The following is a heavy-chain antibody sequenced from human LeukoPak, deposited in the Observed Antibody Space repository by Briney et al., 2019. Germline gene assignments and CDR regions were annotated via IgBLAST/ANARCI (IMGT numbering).Heavy chain of an antibody. Sequence: GGSLRLSCAASGFTFSSYSMNWVRQVPGKGLEWVSSISSSSSYIYYADSVKGRFTISRDNAKNSLYLQRNSLRAEDTAVYYCARDPGSSWPSDAFDIWGQGTMVTVSS. CDR3: ARDPGSSWPSDAFDI. D-gene: IGHD6-13*01. CDR1: GFTFSSYS. V-gene: IGHV3-21*01. CDR2: ISSSSSYI. J-gene: IGHJ3*02.